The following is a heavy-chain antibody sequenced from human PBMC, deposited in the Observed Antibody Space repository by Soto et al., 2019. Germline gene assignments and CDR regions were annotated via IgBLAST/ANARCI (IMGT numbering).Heavy chain of an antibody. Sequence: PSETLSLTCTVSGGNISSYYWSWIRQPPGKGLEWIGYIYADSVKGRFTISRDNSKNPLYLQMNSLRTEDTAVYYCAKDLYSGSSSTLDYWGQGILVTVSS. J-gene: IGHJ4*02. V-gene: IGHV4-59*01. CDR3: AKDLYSGSSSTLDY. CDR1: GGNISSYY. CDR2: IYA. D-gene: IGHD1-26*01.